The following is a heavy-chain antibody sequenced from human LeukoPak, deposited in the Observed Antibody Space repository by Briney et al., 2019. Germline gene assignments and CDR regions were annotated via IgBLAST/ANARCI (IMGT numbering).Heavy chain of an antibody. CDR3: ARGPDHGGFDH. D-gene: IGHD3-16*01. Sequence: ASVKVSCKASGYIFTDYFIHWVRQAPGQGLEWMAWINPTAGDTSYAQKIQGRVTLARDTSISTVYMELSRLTFDDTAVYYCARGPDHGGFDHWGQGTLDIVSS. V-gene: IGHV1-2*02. CDR2: INPTAGDT. J-gene: IGHJ4*02. CDR1: GYIFTDYF.